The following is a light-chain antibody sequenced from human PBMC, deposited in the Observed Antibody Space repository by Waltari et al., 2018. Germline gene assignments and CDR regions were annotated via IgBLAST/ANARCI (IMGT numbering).Light chain of an antibody. CDR1: QSLLDSNGYNY. CDR2: LGS. V-gene: IGKV2-28*01. CDR3: MQALQTPFT. J-gene: IGKJ3*01. Sequence: DIVMTQSPLSLPVTPGEPASIPCRSGQSLLDSNGYNYLDWYLQKPGQSPQLLIYLGSNRASGVPDRFSGSGSGTDFTLKISRVEAEDVGVYYCMQALQTPFTFGPGTKVDIK.